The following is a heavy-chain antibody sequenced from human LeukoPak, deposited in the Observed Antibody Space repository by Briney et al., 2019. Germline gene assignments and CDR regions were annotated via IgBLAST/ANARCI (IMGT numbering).Heavy chain of an antibody. D-gene: IGHD2-21*02. J-gene: IGHJ4*02. CDR3: ARGWLAETTVVTPYNY. CDR1: GYTFTSYS. CDR2: INAGNGNT. V-gene: IGHV1-3*01. Sequence: GASVKVSCKASGYTFTSYSMYWVRQAPGQRLEWMAWINAGNGNTKYSQKFQGRVTITRDTSASTAYMELSSLRFEDTAVYYCARGWLAETTVVTPYNYWGQGTLVTVSS.